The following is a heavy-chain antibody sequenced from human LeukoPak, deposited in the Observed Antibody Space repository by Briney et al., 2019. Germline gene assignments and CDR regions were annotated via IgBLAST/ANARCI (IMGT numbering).Heavy chain of an antibody. CDR2: IFGSGGST. V-gene: IGHV3-23*01. Sequence: GGSLRLSCAASGFTFSSYAMYWVRQAPGKGLEWVSGIFGSGGSTHYADSVKGRFTISRDNSKNTVFLQMNSLRAEDTAVYYCAKTTTGYSSGRFPGWPVDYWGQGTLVTVSS. J-gene: IGHJ4*02. CDR1: GFTFSSYA. CDR3: AKTTTGYSSGRFPGWPVDY. D-gene: IGHD6-19*01.